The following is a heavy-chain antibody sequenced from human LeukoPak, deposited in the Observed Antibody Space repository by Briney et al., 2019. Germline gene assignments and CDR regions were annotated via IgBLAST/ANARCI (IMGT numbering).Heavy chain of an antibody. CDR1: GFTVSSYH. D-gene: IGHD1-26*01. CDR2: ISIFSSTI. CDR3: ARTNERELDY. J-gene: IGHJ4*02. Sequence: GGSLRLSCAASGFTVSSYHMNWVRQAPGKGLEWVSYISIFSSTIYYADSVKGRFTISRDDANSLVYLQMNSLRAEDTAVYYCARTNERELDYWGQGTLVTVSS. V-gene: IGHV3-48*01.